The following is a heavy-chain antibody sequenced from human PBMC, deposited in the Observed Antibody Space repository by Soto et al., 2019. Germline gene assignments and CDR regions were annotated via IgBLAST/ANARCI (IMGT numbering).Heavy chain of an antibody. Sequence: SETLSLTCTVSGGSISNYYWSWIRQPPGKGLESIGYIYYSGSTNYNPSLKSRVTISLDTSKNQFSLNLISVTAADSAVYYCARGREDYLWASYLPSSPILDYWGQGTRVTVSS. J-gene: IGHJ4*02. CDR1: GGSISNYY. V-gene: IGHV4-59*12. CDR3: ARGREDYLWASYLPSSPILDY. D-gene: IGHD3-16*02. CDR2: IYYSGST.